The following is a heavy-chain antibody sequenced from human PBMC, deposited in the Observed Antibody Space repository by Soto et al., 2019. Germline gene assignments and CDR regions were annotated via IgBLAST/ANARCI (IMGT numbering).Heavy chain of an antibody. CDR2: IYYSGST. D-gene: IGHD3-10*01. V-gene: IGHV4-31*03. J-gene: IGHJ6*02. Sequence: TSETLSLTCTVSGGSISSGGYYWSWIRQHPGKGLEWIGYIYYSGSTYYNPSLKSRVTISVDTSKNQFSLKLSSVTAADTAVYYCARDRLLLWFGELVPDGMDVWGQGTTVTVSS. CDR3: ARDRLLLWFGELVPDGMDV. CDR1: GGSISSGGYY.